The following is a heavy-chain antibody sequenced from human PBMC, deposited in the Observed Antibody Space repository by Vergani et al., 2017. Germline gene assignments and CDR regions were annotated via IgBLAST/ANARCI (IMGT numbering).Heavy chain of an antibody. V-gene: IGHV1-2*02. D-gene: IGHD6-13*01. CDR1: GYTFTGYY. J-gene: IGHJ3*02. Sequence: QVQLVQSGAEVKKPGASVKVSCKASGYTFTGYYMHWVRQAPGKGLEWMGWINPNSGGTNYAQKFQGRVTMTRDTSISTAYMELSRLRSDDTAVYYCARGWWAAAGRRRDVFDIWGQGTMVTVSS. CDR3: ARGWWAAAGRRRDVFDI. CDR2: INPNSGGT.